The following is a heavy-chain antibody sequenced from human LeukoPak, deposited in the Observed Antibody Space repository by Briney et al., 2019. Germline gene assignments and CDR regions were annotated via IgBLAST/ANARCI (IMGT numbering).Heavy chain of an antibody. CDR1: GFTFSNYG. V-gene: IGHV3-72*01. CDR3: VRGHDSFDY. CDR2: SRNKDHMYST. Sequence: GGSLRLSCAASGFTFSNYGMHWVRQAPGKGLEWVGRSRNKDHMYSTEYAASVEGRFTISRDLSKNSLYLQMNSLKVEDTAIYYCVRGHDSFDYWGQGTLVTVSS. J-gene: IGHJ4*02.